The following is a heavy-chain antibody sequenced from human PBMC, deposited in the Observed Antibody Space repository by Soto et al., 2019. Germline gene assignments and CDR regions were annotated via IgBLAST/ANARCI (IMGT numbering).Heavy chain of an antibody. CDR3: SRRAPEGFDP. J-gene: IGHJ5*02. CDR1: GGSIGTSAYY. CDR2: INHSGNT. Sequence: SETLSLTCAVSGGSIGTSAYYWGWIRQAPGKGLEWIGSINHSGNTYLSPSLKDRVTMSVDTSKNSFSLKLRSATAADTGLYYCSRRAPEGFDPWGQGXPVTVSS. V-gene: IGHV4-39*01.